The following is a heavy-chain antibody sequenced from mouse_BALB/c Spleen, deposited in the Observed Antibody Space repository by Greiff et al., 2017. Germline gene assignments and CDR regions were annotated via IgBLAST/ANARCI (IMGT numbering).Heavy chain of an antibody. CDR3: ARGVRRFYYAMDY. D-gene: IGHD5-1*01. CDR2: ISDGGSYT. Sequence: DVQLVESGGGLVKPGGSLKLSCAASGFTFSDYYMYWVRQTPEKRLEWVATISDGGSYTYYPDSVKGRFTISRDSAKNNLYLQMSSLKSEDTAMYYCARGVRRFYYAMDYWGQGTSVTVSS. V-gene: IGHV5-4*02. J-gene: IGHJ4*01. CDR1: GFTFSDYY.